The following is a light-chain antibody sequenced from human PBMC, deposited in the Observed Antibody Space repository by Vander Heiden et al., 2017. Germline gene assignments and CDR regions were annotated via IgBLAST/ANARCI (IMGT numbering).Light chain of an antibody. CDR1: ALPKKY. V-gene: IGLV3-10*01. Sequence: SYELTQPPSVSVSPGKTARITCSGDALPKKYAFWYQQKSGQAPVLVIYEDNKRPSGIPERFSGSSSGTMATLTISGAQAEDEADYYCYSTDSGGYQRVFGGGTKLTVL. CDR3: YSTDSGGYQRV. CDR2: EDN. J-gene: IGLJ3*02.